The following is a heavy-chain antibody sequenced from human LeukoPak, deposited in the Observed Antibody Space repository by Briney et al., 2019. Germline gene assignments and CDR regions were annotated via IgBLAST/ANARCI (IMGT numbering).Heavy chain of an antibody. D-gene: IGHD3-22*01. CDR2: IYYSGIT. V-gene: IGHV4-39*01. CDR3: ARHETARAVVFTREGY. CDR1: GGSINSSSYY. Sequence: SETLSITCTVSGGSINSSSYYWDWIRQPPGKGLEWIGSIYYSGITYYNPSLKSRVTISVDTSKNQFSLKLSSVTAADTAVYYCARHETARAVVFTREGYWGQGTLVTVSS. J-gene: IGHJ4*02.